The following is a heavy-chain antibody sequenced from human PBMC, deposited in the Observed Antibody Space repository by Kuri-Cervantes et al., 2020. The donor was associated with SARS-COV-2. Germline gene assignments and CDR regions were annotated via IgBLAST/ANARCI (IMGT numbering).Heavy chain of an antibody. CDR2: IYYSGST. CDR3: AITEYQLLFYNWFDP. D-gene: IGHD2-2*01. V-gene: IGHV4-39*01. CDR1: GGSISSSSYY. Sequence: ESLKISCTVSGGSISSSSYYWGWIRQPPGKGLEWIGSIYYSGSTYYNPSLKSRVTTSVDTSKNQFSLKLSSVTAADTAAYYCAITEYQLLFYNWFDPWGQGTLVTVSS. J-gene: IGHJ5*02.